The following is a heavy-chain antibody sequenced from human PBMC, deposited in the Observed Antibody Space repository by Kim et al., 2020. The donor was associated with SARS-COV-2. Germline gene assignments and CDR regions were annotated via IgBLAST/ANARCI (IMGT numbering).Heavy chain of an antibody. J-gene: IGHJ6*02. V-gene: IGHV3-53*01. Sequence: YEDSVKGRFTVSRDISKSTVYLQMNSLRADDTAVYYCARSGAYSYYGMDVWGQGTTVTVSS. D-gene: IGHD4-4*01. CDR3: ARSGAYSYYGMDV.